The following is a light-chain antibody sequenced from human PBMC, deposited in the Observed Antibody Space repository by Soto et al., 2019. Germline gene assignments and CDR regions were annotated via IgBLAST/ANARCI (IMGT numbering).Light chain of an antibody. J-gene: IGKJ4*01. CDR3: QRYCNSPPLT. Sequence: VLTQSPGTLSLSPGERATRSCRASHSIRSTSLACYQHQPGQAPRLLVYGASVRACGIPDRFSGGGSGTDFTLTISRLELEDFSVYYCQRYCNSPPLTFGGGTKVEIK. CDR2: GAS. CDR1: HSIRSTS. V-gene: IGKV3-20*01.